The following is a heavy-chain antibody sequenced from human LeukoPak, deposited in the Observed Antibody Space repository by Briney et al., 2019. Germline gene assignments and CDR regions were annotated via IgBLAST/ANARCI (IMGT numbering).Heavy chain of an antibody. CDR2: IYHTGPT. CDR1: GGSMTNNTFY. V-gene: IGHV4-39*07. J-gene: IGHJ5*02. CDR3: ARDLVWFGQLQKWFEH. Sequence: SETLSLTCTVSGGSMTNNTFYWGWLRQPPGKGLAWIGSIYHTGPTYYNPSLKSRVTISVDTSENQFSLKLSSVTAADTAVYYCARDLVWFGQLQKWFEHWGPGTLVTVSS. D-gene: IGHD3-10*01.